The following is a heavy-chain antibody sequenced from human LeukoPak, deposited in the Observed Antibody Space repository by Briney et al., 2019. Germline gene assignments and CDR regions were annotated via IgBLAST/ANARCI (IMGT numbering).Heavy chain of an antibody. J-gene: IGHJ4*02. CDR1: GGSISTGDYY. Sequence: SQTLSLTCTVSGGSISTGDYYWSWIRQPPGKGLERIGYIYYSGSTFYNPSLKSRVIMSVDTSMNQFSLRLTSVTAADTAVYYCARDDPGSVGGGGDYWGQGTLVTVSS. CDR3: ARDDPGSVGGGGDY. CDR2: IYYSGST. D-gene: IGHD3-3*01. V-gene: IGHV4-30-4*01.